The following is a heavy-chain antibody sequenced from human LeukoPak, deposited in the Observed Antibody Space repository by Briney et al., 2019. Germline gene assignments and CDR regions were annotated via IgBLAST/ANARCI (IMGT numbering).Heavy chain of an antibody. V-gene: IGHV3-7*01. CDR3: ARVGAAVDFDY. D-gene: IGHD6-13*01. CDR1: GFTFSSYW. Sequence: GGSLSLSCAASGFTFSSYWMSWVRQAPGKGLEWVANMKQDGSERYYVDSVKGRFTISRDNAKNSLYLQMNSLRAEDTAVYYCARVGAAVDFDYWGQGTLVTVSS. CDR2: MKQDGSER. J-gene: IGHJ4*02.